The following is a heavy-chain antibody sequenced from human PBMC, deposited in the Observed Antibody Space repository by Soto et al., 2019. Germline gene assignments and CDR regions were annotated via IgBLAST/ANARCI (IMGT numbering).Heavy chain of an antibody. Sequence: ASVKVSCKASGYTFTGYYMHWVRQAPGQGLEWMGWINPNSGGTNYAQKFQGWVTMTRDTSISTAYMELSRLRSDDTAVYYCARDSSAFVVVDYYYYGMDVWGQGTRSPSP. CDR3: ARDSSAFVVVDYYYYGMDV. CDR2: INPNSGGT. CDR1: GYTFTGYY. J-gene: IGHJ6*02. V-gene: IGHV1-2*04. D-gene: IGHD2-15*01.